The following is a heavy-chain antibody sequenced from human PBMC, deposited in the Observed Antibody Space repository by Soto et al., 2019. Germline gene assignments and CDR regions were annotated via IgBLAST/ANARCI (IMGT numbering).Heavy chain of an antibody. Sequence: SQTLSLTCAISGDSVSSNSAAWNWIRQSPSRGLEWLGRTYYRSKWYNDYAVSVKSRITINPDTSKNQFSLQLNSVTPEDTAVYYCARAIVVVPAAIINWFDPWGQGTLVNVSS. V-gene: IGHV6-1*01. CDR1: GDSVSSNSAA. CDR3: ARAIVVVPAAIINWFDP. CDR2: TYYRSKWYN. J-gene: IGHJ5*02. D-gene: IGHD2-2*01.